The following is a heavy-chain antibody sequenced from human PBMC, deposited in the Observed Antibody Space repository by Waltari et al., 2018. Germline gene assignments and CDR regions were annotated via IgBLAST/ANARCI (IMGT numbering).Heavy chain of an antibody. D-gene: IGHD1-26*01. CDR2: IYHSGST. CDR1: GGPIRRSHW. Sequence: QVQLQESGPGLVKPSETLSLTCAVSGGPIRRSHWWSWVRQSPGKGLEWIGEIYHSGSTNYNPSLKSRVTISVDKSKTQFSLRLSSVTAADTAVYFCARRIVGAKREFDYWGQGSLVTVSS. CDR3: ARRIVGAKREFDY. J-gene: IGHJ4*02. V-gene: IGHV4-4*02.